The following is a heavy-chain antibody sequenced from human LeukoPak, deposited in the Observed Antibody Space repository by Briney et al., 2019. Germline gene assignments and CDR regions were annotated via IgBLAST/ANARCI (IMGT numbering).Heavy chain of an antibody. Sequence: SVKISCKASGGTFSSYAISWVRQAPGQGVVWMGGIIPIFGTANYAQKFQGRVTITADKSTSTVYMELSSLRSEDTAVYYCARRLYSGYGYYFECWGKGTLVTASS. V-gene: IGHV1-69*06. CDR2: IIPIFGTA. CDR3: ARRLYSGYGYYFEC. CDR1: GGTFSSYA. D-gene: IGHD5-12*01. J-gene: IGHJ4*02.